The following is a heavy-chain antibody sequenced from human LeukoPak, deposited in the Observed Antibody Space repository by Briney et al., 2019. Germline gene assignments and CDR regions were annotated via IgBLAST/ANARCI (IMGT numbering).Heavy chain of an antibody. CDR1: GYTLTELS. CDR2: FDPEDDKT. CDR3: ATVRGYSYGRFFGDFDH. D-gene: IGHD5-18*01. J-gene: IGHJ4*02. Sequence: ASVKVSCKVSGYTLTELSMNWVRQAPGKGLEWMGGFDPEDDKTIYAQKLQDRVTMTEDTSTDTAYMELSSLRSEDTAMYYCATVRGYSYGRFFGDFDHWGQGTLVTVSS. V-gene: IGHV1-24*01.